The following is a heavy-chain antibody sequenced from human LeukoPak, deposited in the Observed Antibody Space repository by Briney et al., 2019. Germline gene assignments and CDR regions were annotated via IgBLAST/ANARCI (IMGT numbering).Heavy chain of an antibody. J-gene: IGHJ5*02. V-gene: IGHV4-4*07. Sequence: SETLSLTCTVSGGSISSYYWSWIRQPAGNGLEWIGRIYTSGSTNYNPSLKSRVTMSVDTSKNQFSLKLSSVTAADTAVYYCARVYVHYDFWSGYLNWFDPWGQGTLVTVSS. CDR1: GGSISSYY. D-gene: IGHD3-3*01. CDR2: IYTSGST. CDR3: ARVYVHYDFWSGYLNWFDP.